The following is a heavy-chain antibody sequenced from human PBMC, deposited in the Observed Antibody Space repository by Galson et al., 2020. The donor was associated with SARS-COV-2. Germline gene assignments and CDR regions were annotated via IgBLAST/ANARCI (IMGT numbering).Heavy chain of an antibody. CDR3: ARDYNVDIVATTTYYYYYMDV. D-gene: IGHD5-12*01. J-gene: IGHJ6*03. CDR2: ISYDGSNK. CDR1: GFTFSSYA. V-gene: IGHV3-30*04. Sequence: GGSLRLSCAASGFTFSSYAMHWVRQAPGKGLECVAVISYDGSNKYYADSVKGRFTISRDNSKNTLYLQMNSLRAEDTAVYYCARDYNVDIVATTTYYYYYMDVWGKGTTVTISS.